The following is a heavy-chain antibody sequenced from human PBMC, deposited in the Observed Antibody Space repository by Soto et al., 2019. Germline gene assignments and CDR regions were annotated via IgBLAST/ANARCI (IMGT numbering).Heavy chain of an antibody. Sequence: ASVKVSCKASGYTFTGYYMHWVRQAPGQGLEWMGWINPNSGGTNYAQKFQGWVTMTRDTSISTAYMELSRLRSDDTAVYYCARVGRRYYYYYGMDVWGQGTTVTVSS. CDR1: GYTFTGYY. CDR2: INPNSGGT. V-gene: IGHV1-2*04. J-gene: IGHJ6*02. CDR3: ARVGRRYYYYYGMDV. D-gene: IGHD3-3*01.